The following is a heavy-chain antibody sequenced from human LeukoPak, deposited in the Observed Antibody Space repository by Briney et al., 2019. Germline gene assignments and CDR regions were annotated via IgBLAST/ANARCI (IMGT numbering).Heavy chain of an antibody. J-gene: IGHJ4*02. CDR1: GFTFRNYW. D-gene: IGHD3-9*01. CDR3: VRGDRTGYFFDN. Sequence: GGSLRLSCAASGFTFRNYWMSWVRQAPGTGLEWVANIKQDGSDRNYVASVRGRFTISRDNAKNTLYLEMNSLRAEDTAFYFCVRGDRTGYFFDNWGQGTLVTVPS. V-gene: IGHV3-7*01. CDR2: IKQDGSDR.